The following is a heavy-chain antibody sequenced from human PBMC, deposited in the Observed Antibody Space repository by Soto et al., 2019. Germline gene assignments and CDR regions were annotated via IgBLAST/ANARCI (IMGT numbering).Heavy chain of an antibody. CDR2: IYYSGRT. Sequence: SETLSLTCTVSGGSISSYYWSWIRQPPGKGLEWIGYIYYSGRTNYNPSLKSRVTISVGTSKNQFSLKLSSVTAADTAVYYCASAVGYCSSTSCYGWFDPWGQGTLVTVSS. J-gene: IGHJ5*02. D-gene: IGHD2-2*01. CDR1: GGSISSYY. V-gene: IGHV4-59*01. CDR3: ASAVGYCSSTSCYGWFDP.